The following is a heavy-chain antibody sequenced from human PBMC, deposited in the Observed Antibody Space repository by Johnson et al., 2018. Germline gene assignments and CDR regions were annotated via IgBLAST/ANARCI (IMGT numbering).Heavy chain of an antibody. D-gene: IGHD6-19*01. CDR1: GFTFSTYP. Sequence: VQLVESGGGLVKPGGSLRLSCAASGFTFSTYPVNWVRQAPGKGLEWVSSISGGGNYIDYADSVKGRFTISKESARKSLYLQMNSLRVEDTAVYYCASQSGIEVAAPADAFEVCGQGTMVTVSS. CDR3: ASQSGIEVAAPADAFEV. J-gene: IGHJ3*01. V-gene: IGHV3-21*01. CDR2: ISGGGNYI.